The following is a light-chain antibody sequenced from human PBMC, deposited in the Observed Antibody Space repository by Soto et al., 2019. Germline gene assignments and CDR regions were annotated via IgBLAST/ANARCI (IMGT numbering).Light chain of an antibody. J-gene: IGKJ1*01. Sequence: EIVMTQSPATLSVSPGERATLSCRGSQSISSNLAWYQQKPGQAPRLLIYGASTRATGIPARFSGSGSGTEFTLTINSLQSEDFAVYYCQQYNNWPPWTFGQGTKVEI. V-gene: IGKV3-15*01. CDR2: GAS. CDR3: QQYNNWPPWT. CDR1: QSISSN.